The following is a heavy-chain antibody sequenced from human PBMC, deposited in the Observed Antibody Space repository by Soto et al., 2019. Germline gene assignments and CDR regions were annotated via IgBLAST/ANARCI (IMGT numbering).Heavy chain of an antibody. Sequence: GASVKVSCKASGGTFSSYAISWVRQAPGQGLEWMGGIIPIFGTANYAQKFQGGVTITADESTSTAYMELSSLRSEDTAVYYCARDQVVAATTPVWFDPWGQGTLVTVSS. D-gene: IGHD2-15*01. CDR3: ARDQVVAATTPVWFDP. J-gene: IGHJ5*02. CDR1: GGTFSSYA. V-gene: IGHV1-69*13. CDR2: IIPIFGTA.